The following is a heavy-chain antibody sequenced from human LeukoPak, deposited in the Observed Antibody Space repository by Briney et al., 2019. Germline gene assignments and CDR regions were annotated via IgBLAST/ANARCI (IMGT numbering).Heavy chain of an antibody. D-gene: IGHD4-23*01. CDR2: TSGSGGST. Sequence: GGSLRLSCVASGFTFSSYAMSWVRQAPGKGLEWVSATSGSGGSTYYADSVKGRFTISRDNSENTLYLQMNSLRVEDTAIYYCAKDLTLGGSPSYYFDYWGQGTLVTVSS. J-gene: IGHJ4*02. CDR1: GFTFSSYA. V-gene: IGHV3-23*01. CDR3: AKDLTLGGSPSYYFDY.